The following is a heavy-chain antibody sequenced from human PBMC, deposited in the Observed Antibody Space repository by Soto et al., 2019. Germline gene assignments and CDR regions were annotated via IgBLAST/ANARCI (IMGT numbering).Heavy chain of an antibody. CDR2: ISSSSSYI. Sequence: GGSLRLSCAASGFTFSSYSMNWVRQAPGKGLEWVSSISSSSSYIYYADSVKGRFTISRDNAKNSLYLQMNSLRAEDTAVYYCARVYEYSYGYGGSYYYYGMDVWGPGTTVTGSS. CDR3: ARVYEYSYGYGGSYYYYGMDV. CDR1: GFTFSSYS. J-gene: IGHJ6*02. D-gene: IGHD5-18*01. V-gene: IGHV3-21*01.